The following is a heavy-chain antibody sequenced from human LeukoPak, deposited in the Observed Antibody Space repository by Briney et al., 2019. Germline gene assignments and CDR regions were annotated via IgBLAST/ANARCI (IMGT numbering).Heavy chain of an antibody. CDR3: ARDKVVVITTSYYFDY. CDR1: GFTFANAW. V-gene: IGHV3-7*01. CDR2: IKQDGSEK. Sequence: GGSLRLSCAASGFTFANAWMNWVRQAPGKGLGWVANIKQDGSEKYYVDSVKGRFTISRDNAKNSLYLQMNSLRAEDTAVYYCARDKVVVITTSYYFDYWGQGTLVTVSS. J-gene: IGHJ4*02. D-gene: IGHD3-22*01.